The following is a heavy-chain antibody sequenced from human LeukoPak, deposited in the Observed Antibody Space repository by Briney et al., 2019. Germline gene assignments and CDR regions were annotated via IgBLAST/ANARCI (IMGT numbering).Heavy chain of an antibody. CDR3: ARPGVVLAFDI. CDR1: GFTFRTYW. J-gene: IGHJ3*02. D-gene: IGHD3-3*01. CDR2: IKEDGSEN. Sequence: GGSLSLSCAASGFTFRTYWMSWVRQAPGKGLEWVANIKEDGSENSYVDSVKGRFTISRDNAKNSLYLQMNSLRAEDTAVYYCARPGVVLAFDIWGHEAMVTVSS. V-gene: IGHV3-7*01.